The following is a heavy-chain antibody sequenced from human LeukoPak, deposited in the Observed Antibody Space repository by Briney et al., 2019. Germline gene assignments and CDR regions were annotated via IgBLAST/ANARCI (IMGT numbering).Heavy chain of an antibody. D-gene: IGHD1-26*01. CDR1: GGTFSSYA. V-gene: IGHV1-69*04. Sequence: SVKVSCKASGGTFSSYAISWVRQAPGQGLEWMGRIIPILGIANYAQKFQGRVTITADKSTSTAYMELSSLRAEDTAVYYCAKETYSGSYFSGDPIDYWGQGTLVTVSS. CDR2: IIPILGIA. J-gene: IGHJ4*02. CDR3: AKETYSGSYFSGDPIDY.